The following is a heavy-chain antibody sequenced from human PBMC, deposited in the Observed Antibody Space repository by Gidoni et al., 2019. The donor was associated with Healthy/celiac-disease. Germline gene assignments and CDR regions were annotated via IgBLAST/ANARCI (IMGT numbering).Heavy chain of an antibody. D-gene: IGHD6-19*01. CDR3: ARRIAVAVQFDY. J-gene: IGHJ4*02. Sequence: QVQLVESGGGVVQPGRSLRLSCAASGFTFSSYAMHWVRQAPGKGLEWVAVISYDGSNKYYADSVKGRFTISRDNSKNTLYLQMNSLRAEDTAVYYCARRIAVAVQFDYWGQGTLVTVSS. V-gene: IGHV3-30-3*01. CDR2: ISYDGSNK. CDR1: GFTFSSYA.